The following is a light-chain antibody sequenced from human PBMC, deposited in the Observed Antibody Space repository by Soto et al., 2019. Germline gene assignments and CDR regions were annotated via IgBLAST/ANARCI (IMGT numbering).Light chain of an antibody. CDR2: WAS. Sequence: DIVMTQFAASLCGPLGERATINCKSSQLVLEMSNNWNYLGWYQKKPGQTPKVLIHWASTREVGVPDRFSCSGSGTDFTLTISSLQAEDVAVYYCQQYYSIPWTFGQGTNVDIK. CDR1: QLVLEMSNNWNY. CDR3: QQYYSIPWT. V-gene: IGKV4-1*01. J-gene: IGKJ1*01.